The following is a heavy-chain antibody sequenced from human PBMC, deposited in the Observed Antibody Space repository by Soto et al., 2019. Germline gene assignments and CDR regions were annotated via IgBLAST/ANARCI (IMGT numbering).Heavy chain of an antibody. CDR1: GFTFSSYG. Sequence: QVQLVESGGGVVQPGRSLRLSCAASGFTFSSYGMHWVRQAPGKGLEWVAVILNDGSNKYYADSVKGRFTISRDNSKNTLYLQMNSLRAEDMAVFYCAKEWVYDSSGWSFDYWGQGTLVTVSS. CDR3: AKEWVYDSSGWSFDY. CDR2: ILNDGSNK. V-gene: IGHV3-30*18. J-gene: IGHJ4*02. D-gene: IGHD3-22*01.